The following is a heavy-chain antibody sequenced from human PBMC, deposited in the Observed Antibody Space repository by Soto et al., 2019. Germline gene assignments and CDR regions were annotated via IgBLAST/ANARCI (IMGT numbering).Heavy chain of an antibody. J-gene: IGHJ6*02. CDR2: IYYSGST. Sequence: PSETLSLTCTVSGGSVSSGSYYWSWIRQPPGKGLEWIGYIYYSGSTNYNPSLKSRVTISVDTSKNQFSLKLSSVTAADTAVYYCARDGYCRGGSCYGYYYYGMDVWGHGTTVTVSS. CDR1: GGSVSSGSYY. CDR3: ARDGYCRGGSCYGYYYYGMDV. D-gene: IGHD2-15*01. V-gene: IGHV4-61*01.